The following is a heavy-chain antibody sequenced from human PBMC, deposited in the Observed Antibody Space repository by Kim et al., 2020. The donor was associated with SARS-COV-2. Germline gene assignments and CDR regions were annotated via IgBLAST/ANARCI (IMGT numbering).Heavy chain of an antibody. J-gene: IGHJ6*02. V-gene: IGHV3-30*02. Sequence: GKGRFTISRDKSKNTLYLQMNSLRAEDTALFYCAKALLRGVNYYYYGMDVWGQGTTVTVSS. D-gene: IGHD3-10*01. CDR3: AKALLRGVNYYYYGMDV.